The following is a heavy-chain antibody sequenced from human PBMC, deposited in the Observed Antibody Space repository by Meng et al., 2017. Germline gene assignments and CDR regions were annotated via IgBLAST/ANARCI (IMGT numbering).Heavy chain of an antibody. CDR2: IYSGGST. D-gene: IGHD6-19*01. CDR1: GFSVTTSY. CDR3: ARDSSSGWYHNY. Sequence: EVQLAEPGGGLTQPGGSLGFSCTASGFSVTTSYMSWVRQAPGKGLEWVSVIYSGGSTYYADSVKGRFSISRDNSKNTLYLQMNSLRAEDTAVYFCARDSSSGWYHNYWGQGTLVTVSS. V-gene: IGHV3-53*01. J-gene: IGHJ4*02.